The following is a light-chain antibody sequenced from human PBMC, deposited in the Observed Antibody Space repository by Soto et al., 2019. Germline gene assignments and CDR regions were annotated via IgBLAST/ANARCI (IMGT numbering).Light chain of an antibody. V-gene: IGKV1-9*01. CDR3: QQLNSYPRT. J-gene: IGKJ3*01. Sequence: DIQLTQSPSFLSASVGGRVTLTCRASLAISSHLAWYQQKPGKAPKLLIYAASTLQSGVPSRFSGSGYGTEFTLTISSLQPEDFASYFCQQLNSYPRTFGPGTKVDIK. CDR1: LAISSH. CDR2: AAS.